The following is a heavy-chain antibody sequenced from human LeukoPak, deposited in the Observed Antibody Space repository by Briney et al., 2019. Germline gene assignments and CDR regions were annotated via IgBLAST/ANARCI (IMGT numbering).Heavy chain of an antibody. V-gene: IGHV4-4*09. J-gene: IGHJ6*03. Sequence: SETLSLTCTVSGGSISSYYWSWIRQPPEKGLEWIGYIYTSGSTNYNPSLKSRVTISVDTSKNQFSLKLSSVTAADTAVYYCARQTRYSGYDYREYYYYYYMDVWGKGTTVTVSS. CDR3: ARQTRYSGYDYREYYYYYYMDV. D-gene: IGHD5-12*01. CDR1: GGSISSYY. CDR2: IYTSGST.